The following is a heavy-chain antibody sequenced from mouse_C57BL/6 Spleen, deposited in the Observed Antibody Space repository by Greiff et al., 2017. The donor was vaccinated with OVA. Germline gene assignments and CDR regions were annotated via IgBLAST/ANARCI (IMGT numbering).Heavy chain of an antibody. D-gene: IGHD1-1*01. CDR2: IWRGGST. V-gene: IGHV2-5*01. Sequence: VKLVESGPGLVQPSQSLSITCTVSGFSLTSYGVHWVRQSPGKGLEWLGVIWRGGSTDYNAAFMSRLSITKDNSKSQVFFKMNSLQADDTAIYYCAKKSLITTVDAMDYWGQGTSVTVSS. CDR1: GFSLTSYG. CDR3: AKKSLITTVDAMDY. J-gene: IGHJ4*01.